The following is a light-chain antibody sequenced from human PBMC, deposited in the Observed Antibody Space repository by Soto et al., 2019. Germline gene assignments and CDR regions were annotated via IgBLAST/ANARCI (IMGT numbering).Light chain of an antibody. Sequence: QSVLTQPASVSGPLGQPTTIPSTGTSGDVGGYNYVSWYQQHPGKAPKLMIYEVSNRPSGVSNRFSGSKSGNTASLTISGLQAEDEADYYCSSYTSSSTLVFGGGTKLTVL. CDR1: SGDVGGYNY. V-gene: IGLV2-14*01. CDR2: EVS. J-gene: IGLJ2*01. CDR3: SSYTSSSTLV.